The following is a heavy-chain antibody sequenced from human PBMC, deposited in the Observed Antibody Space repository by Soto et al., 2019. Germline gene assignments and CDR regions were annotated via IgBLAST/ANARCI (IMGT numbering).Heavy chain of an antibody. J-gene: IGHJ5*02. V-gene: IGHV4-59*08. CDR3: ARWYSSGWYNNWFDP. Sequence: SETLSLTCTVSGGSISSYYWSWIRQPPGKGLEWIGYIHYSGSTNYNPSLKSRVTISVDTSKNQFSLKLSSVTAADTAVYYCARWYSSGWYNNWFDPWGQGTLVTVSS. CDR1: GGSISSYY. D-gene: IGHD6-19*01. CDR2: IHYSGST.